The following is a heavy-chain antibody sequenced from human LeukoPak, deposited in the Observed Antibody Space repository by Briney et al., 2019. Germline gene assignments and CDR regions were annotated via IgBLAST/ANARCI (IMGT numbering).Heavy chain of an antibody. CDR3: ARHTTIFYFDY. Sequence: SETLSLTCTVSGGSISRYYWSWIRQPPGTGLEWIGYIYYSGSTNYNPSLKSRVTISVDTSKNQFSLKLSSVTAADTAVYYCARHTTIFYFDYWGQGTLVTVSS. CDR1: GGSISRYY. CDR2: IYYSGST. D-gene: IGHD4/OR15-4a*01. V-gene: IGHV4-59*08. J-gene: IGHJ4*02.